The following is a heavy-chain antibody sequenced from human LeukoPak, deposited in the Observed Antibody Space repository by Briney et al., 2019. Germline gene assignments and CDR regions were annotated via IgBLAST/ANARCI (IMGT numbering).Heavy chain of an antibody. J-gene: IGHJ4*02. CDR2: ISSSGSTI. D-gene: IGHD3-22*01. CDR3: ARGGSYYDSSGYYYGPVYY. V-gene: IGHV3-11*01. CDR1: GSTFSDYY. Sequence: GGSLRLSCAASGSTFSDYYMSWIRQAPGKGLEWVSYISSSGSTIYYADSVKGRFTISRDNAKNSLYLQMNSLRAEDTAVYYCARGGSYYDSSGYYYGPVYYWGQGTLVTVSS.